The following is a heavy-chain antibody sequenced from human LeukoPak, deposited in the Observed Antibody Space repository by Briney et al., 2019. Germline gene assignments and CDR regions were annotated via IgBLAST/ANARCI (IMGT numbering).Heavy chain of an antibody. J-gene: IGHJ5*02. CDR2: INHSGST. CDR3: ARGTAAKLGYNWFDP. V-gene: IGHV4-34*01. Sequence: SETLSLTCAVYGGSFSGYYWSWIRQPPGKGLEWIGEINHSGSTNYNPSLKSRVTISVDTSKNQSSLKLSSVTAADTAVYYCARGTAAKLGYNWFDPWGQGTLVTVSS. CDR1: GGSFSGYY. D-gene: IGHD2-2*01.